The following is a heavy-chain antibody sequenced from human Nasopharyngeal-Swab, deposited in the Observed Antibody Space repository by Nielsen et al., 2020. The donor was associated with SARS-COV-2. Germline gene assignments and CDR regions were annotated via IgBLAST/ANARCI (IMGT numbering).Heavy chain of an antibody. D-gene: IGHD3-10*01. CDR3: VRGFGLDGFDI. J-gene: IGHJ3*02. Sequence: WVRQAPGQRLEWMGWINAGDGDTKYSQMFQGRVTVTRDTSASTAYMELSSLRSEDTAVYYCVRGFGLDGFDIWGQGTMVTVSS. V-gene: IGHV1-3*01. CDR2: INAGDGDT.